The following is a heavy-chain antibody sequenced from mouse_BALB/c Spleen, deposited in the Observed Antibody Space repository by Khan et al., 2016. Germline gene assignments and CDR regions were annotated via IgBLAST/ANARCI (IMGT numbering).Heavy chain of an antibody. CDR2: INSHGGST. Sequence: EVELVESGGGLVQPGGSLKLSCAASGFTFSSYVMSWVRQTPDKRLELVATINSHGGSTFYPDSVMGRVTISRDDANNTLYLQMSSLKSEDSAIFYCSRAGYCYHDFDYWGQGTTLTVSS. J-gene: IGHJ2*01. CDR3: SRAGYCYHDFDY. D-gene: IGHD1-2*01. CDR1: GFTFSSYV. V-gene: IGHV5-6-3*01.